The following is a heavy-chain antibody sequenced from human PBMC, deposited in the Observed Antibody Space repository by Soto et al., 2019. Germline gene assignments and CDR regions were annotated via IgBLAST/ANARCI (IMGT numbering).Heavy chain of an antibody. J-gene: IGHJ5*01. V-gene: IGHV1-18*01. Sequence: ASVKVSCKASGYTFTSYGISWVRQAPGQGLEWMGWISAYNGNTNYAQKLQGRVTMTTDTSTSTAYMELRSLRSDDTAVYYCASYFNGNYYHRNWFAFPAQGTLDIVSS. CDR1: GYTFTSYG. CDR2: ISAYNGNT. CDR3: ASYFNGNYYHRNWFAF. D-gene: IGHD4-17*01.